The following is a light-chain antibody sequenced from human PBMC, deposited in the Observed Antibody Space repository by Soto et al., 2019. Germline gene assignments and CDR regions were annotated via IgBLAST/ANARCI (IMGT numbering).Light chain of an antibody. CDR3: AAWDDSLSGYV. CDR2: RNN. J-gene: IGLJ1*01. Sequence: QSVLTQPPSASGTPGQRVTISCSGSSSNIGSNYVYWYQQLPGTAPKLLIYRNNQRPSGVPDRFSGSKSDTSASLAISGLRSEYEADYYCAAWDDSLSGYVFGAGTKLTVL. CDR1: SSNIGSNY. V-gene: IGLV1-47*01.